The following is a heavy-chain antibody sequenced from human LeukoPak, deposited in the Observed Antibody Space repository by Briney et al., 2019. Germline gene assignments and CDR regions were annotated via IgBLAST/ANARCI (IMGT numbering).Heavy chain of an antibody. CDR2: IRYDGSNK. J-gene: IGHJ3*02. V-gene: IGHV3-30*02. D-gene: IGHD1-26*01. Sequence: PGGSLRLSCGASGFTFSSYGMHWVRQAPGKGLEWVAFIRYDGSNKYYADSVKGRFTISRDNSKNTLYLQMNSLRAEDTAVYYCARGGSYLSAFDIWGQGTMVTVSS. CDR3: ARGGSYLSAFDI. CDR1: GFTFSSYG.